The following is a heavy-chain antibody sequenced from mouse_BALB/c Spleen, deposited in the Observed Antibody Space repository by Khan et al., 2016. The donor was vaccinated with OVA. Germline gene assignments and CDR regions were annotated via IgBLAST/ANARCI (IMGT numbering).Heavy chain of an antibody. CDR2: INPSSGYA. J-gene: IGHJ3*01. D-gene: IGHD2-14*01. V-gene: IGHV1-4*01. Sequence: VQLQQSGAELARPGASVKMSCKASGYTFTTYTMHWIKQRPGQGLEWIGYINPSSGYANYNQKFKDKATLTADKSSSTAYMKLSSLTSEDSAVYYCAREGAYYRSDGWFAYWGQGTLITVSA. CDR3: AREGAYYRSDGWFAY. CDR1: GYTFTTYT.